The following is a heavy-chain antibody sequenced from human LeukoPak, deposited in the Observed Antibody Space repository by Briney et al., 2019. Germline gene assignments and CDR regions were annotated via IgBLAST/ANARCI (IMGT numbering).Heavy chain of an antibody. D-gene: IGHD5-12*01. Sequence: SETLSLTCTVSGGSISSSSYYWGWIRQPPGKGLEWIGSIYYSGSTYYNPSLKSRVTISVDMSKNQFSLKLSSVTAADTAVYYCARRGRRGYSGYAFDYWGQGTLVTVSS. CDR3: ARRGRRGYSGYAFDY. V-gene: IGHV4-39*01. CDR2: IYYSGST. CDR1: GGSISSSSYY. J-gene: IGHJ4*02.